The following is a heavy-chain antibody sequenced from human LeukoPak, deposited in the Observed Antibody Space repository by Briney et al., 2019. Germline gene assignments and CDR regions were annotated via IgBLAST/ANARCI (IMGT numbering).Heavy chain of an antibody. Sequence: GESLKISCQASGYSFTSYWIGWVRQMPGEGLEWMGIIYPADSDTTYSPSFQGQVTISADKSISTAYLQWSSLKASDTAMYYCARHRRNTMIGTASSRGFDYWGQGTLVTVSS. CDR1: GYSFTSYW. CDR3: ARHRRNTMIGTASSRGFDY. J-gene: IGHJ4*02. V-gene: IGHV5-51*01. CDR2: IYPADSDT. D-gene: IGHD3-22*01.